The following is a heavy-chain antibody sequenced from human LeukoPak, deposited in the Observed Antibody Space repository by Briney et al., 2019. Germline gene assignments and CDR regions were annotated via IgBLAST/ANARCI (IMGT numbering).Heavy chain of an antibody. V-gene: IGHV3-48*03. CDR2: ISSSGSTI. CDR3: ARGMGIAAAGIRPGGY. CDR1: GFTFSSYE. Sequence: GGSLRLSCAASGFTFSSYEMNWVRQAPGKGLEWVSYISSSGSTIYYADSVKGRFTISRDNAKNSLYLQLNSLRAEDTAVYYCARGMGIAAAGIRPGGYWGQGTLVTVSS. D-gene: IGHD6-13*01. J-gene: IGHJ4*02.